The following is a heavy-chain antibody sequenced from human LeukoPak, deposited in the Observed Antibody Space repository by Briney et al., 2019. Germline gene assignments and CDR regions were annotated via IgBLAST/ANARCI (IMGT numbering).Heavy chain of an antibody. CDR2: ISSSSSYI. CDR3: ARDCPYYDFWSGYSLYYYYYYMDV. Sequence: GGSLRLSCAASGFTFSSYGMSWVRQAPGKGLEWVSSISSSSSYIYYADSVKGRFTISRDNAKNSLYLQMNSLRAEDTAVYYCARDCPYYDFWSGYSLYYYYYYMDVWGKGTTVTVSS. V-gene: IGHV3-21*01. J-gene: IGHJ6*03. CDR1: GFTFSSYG. D-gene: IGHD3-3*01.